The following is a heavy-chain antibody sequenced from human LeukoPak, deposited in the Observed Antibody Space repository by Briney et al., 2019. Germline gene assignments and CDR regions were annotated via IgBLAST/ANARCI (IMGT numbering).Heavy chain of an antibody. CDR1: GGTFSSYA. V-gene: IGHV1-69*05. D-gene: IGHD3-10*01. Sequence: GSSVKVSCKASGGTFSSYAISWVRQAPGQGLEGMGRIIPIFGTANYAQKFQGRVTITTDESTSTAYMELSSLRSEDAAVYYCARDPRSGLGAFDIWGQGTMVTASS. J-gene: IGHJ3*02. CDR2: IIPIFGTA. CDR3: ARDPRSGLGAFDI.